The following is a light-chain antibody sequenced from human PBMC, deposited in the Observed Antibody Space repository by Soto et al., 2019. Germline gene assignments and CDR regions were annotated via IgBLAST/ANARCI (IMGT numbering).Light chain of an antibody. CDR2: GTS. CDR1: QSVSSN. CDR3: QQYNSYPWT. J-gene: IGKJ1*01. Sequence: EIVMTQSPVTLSVSPGERATLSCRASQSVSSNLAWYQQKPGQAPRLLISGTSTRATGIPDRFSGSGSGTEFTLTISSLQSDDFATYYCQQYNSYPWTFGQGTKVEIK. V-gene: IGKV3-15*01.